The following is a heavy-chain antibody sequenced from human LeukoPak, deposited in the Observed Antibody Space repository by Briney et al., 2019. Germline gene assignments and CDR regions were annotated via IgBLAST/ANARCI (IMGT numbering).Heavy chain of an antibody. V-gene: IGHV3-23*01. Sequence: GGSLRLSCAASGFTFSTYAISWVRQAPGKGLEWVSAISGSGGSTYYADSVKGRFTISRDNSKNTLYLQMNSLRAEDTAVYYCAKDGGYSSGWYFDYWGQGTLVTVSS. CDR1: GFTFSTYA. D-gene: IGHD6-19*01. J-gene: IGHJ4*02. CDR3: AKDGGYSSGWYFDY. CDR2: ISGSGGST.